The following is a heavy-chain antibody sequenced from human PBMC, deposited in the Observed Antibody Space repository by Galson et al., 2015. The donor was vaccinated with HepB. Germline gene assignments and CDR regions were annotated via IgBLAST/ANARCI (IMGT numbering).Heavy chain of an antibody. CDR3: ARGLAFEASDI. CDR1: GGSISSENYY. Sequence: TLSLTCTVSGGSISSENYYLSWIRQPAGKGLEWIGRIYTSGSTYYNPSLKSRVTISADTSKNQFSLRLSSVTAADTAVYHCARGLAFEASDIWGQGTLVTVSS. CDR2: IYTSGST. V-gene: IGHV4-61*02. J-gene: IGHJ3*02.